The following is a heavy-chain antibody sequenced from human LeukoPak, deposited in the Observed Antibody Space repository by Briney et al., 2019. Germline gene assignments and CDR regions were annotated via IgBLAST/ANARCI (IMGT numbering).Heavy chain of an antibody. V-gene: IGHV4-38-2*02. Sequence: PSETLSLTCTVSGYSISSGYYWGWIRQPPGKGLEWIGSIHHSGSTYYNPSLKSRVTISVDTSKNQFSLKLSSVTAADTAVYYCARSSGGDTTFDYWGQGTLVTVSS. CDR3: ARSSGGDTTFDY. CDR1: GYSISSGYY. CDR2: IHHSGST. J-gene: IGHJ4*02. D-gene: IGHD4-17*01.